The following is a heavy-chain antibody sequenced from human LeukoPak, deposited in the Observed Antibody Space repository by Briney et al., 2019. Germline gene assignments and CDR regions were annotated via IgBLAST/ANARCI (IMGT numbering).Heavy chain of an antibody. J-gene: IGHJ4*02. CDR1: GGSINSSNW. CDR2: IFHSATT. D-gene: IGHD3-22*01. Sequence: SETLSLTCAVSGGSINSSNWWSWVRQPPGKGLEWIGEIFHSATTNYNPSLKSRVTISVDKSKNHFSLKLSSVTAADTAVYYCARAPYYDSSGYHSAYFEYWGQGTLVTVSS. CDR3: ARAPYYDSSGYHSAYFEY. V-gene: IGHV4-4*02.